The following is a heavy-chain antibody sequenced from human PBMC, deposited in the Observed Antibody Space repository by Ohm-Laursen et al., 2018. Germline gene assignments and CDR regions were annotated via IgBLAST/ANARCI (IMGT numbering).Heavy chain of an antibody. V-gene: IGHV3-7*01. CDR2: IKQDGIEK. CDR1: GFTFSSYW. CDR3: AKDVGVAFAYDS. J-gene: IGHJ4*02. Sequence: SLRLSCTASGFTFSSYWMSWVRQAPGKGLEWVANIKQDGIEKYYVDSVKGRFTVSRDNSKDTLYLQMNSLRNEDTAIYYCAKDVGVAFAYDSWGQGTLVTVSS. D-gene: IGHD2-15*01.